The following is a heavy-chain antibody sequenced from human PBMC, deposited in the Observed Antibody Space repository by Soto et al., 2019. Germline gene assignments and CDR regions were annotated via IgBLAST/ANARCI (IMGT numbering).Heavy chain of an antibody. V-gene: IGHV3-23*01. D-gene: IGHD2-15*01. Sequence: LRLSCAASGFTFSSYAMSWVRQAPGKGLEWVSAISGSGGSTYYADSVKGRFTISRDNSKNTLYLQMNSLRAEDTAVYYCAKDSGSPSVVVVAASYFDYWGQGTLVTVSS. J-gene: IGHJ4*02. CDR3: AKDSGSPSVVVVAASYFDY. CDR1: GFTFSSYA. CDR2: ISGSGGST.